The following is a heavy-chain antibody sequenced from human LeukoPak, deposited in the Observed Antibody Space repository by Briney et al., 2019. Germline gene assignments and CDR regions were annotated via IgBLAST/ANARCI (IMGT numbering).Heavy chain of an antibody. CDR3: ASILSSGGYP. CDR2: IIPIFGTA. J-gene: IGHJ4*02. V-gene: IGHV1-69*05. Sequence: SVKASCKASGGTFSSYAISWVRQAPGQGLEWMGRIIPIFGTANYAQKFQGRVTITTDESTSTAYMELSSLRSEDTAVYYCASILSSGGYPWGQGTLVTVSS. CDR1: GGTFSSYA. D-gene: IGHD3-10*02.